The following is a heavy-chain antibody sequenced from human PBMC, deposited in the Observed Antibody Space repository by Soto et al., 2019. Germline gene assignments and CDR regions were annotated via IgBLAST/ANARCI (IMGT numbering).Heavy chain of an antibody. V-gene: IGHV4-34*01. CDR1: GGSFSGYY. CDR2: INHSGST. J-gene: IGHJ4*02. D-gene: IGHD4-17*01. CDR3: ARGLDYGDYVFDY. Sequence: QVQLQQWGAGLLKPSETLSLTCAVYGGSFSGYYWSWIRQPPGKGLEWIGEINHSGSTNYIPSLKSRVTISVDTSKNQFSLKLSSVTAADTAVYYCARGLDYGDYVFDYLGQGTLVTVSS.